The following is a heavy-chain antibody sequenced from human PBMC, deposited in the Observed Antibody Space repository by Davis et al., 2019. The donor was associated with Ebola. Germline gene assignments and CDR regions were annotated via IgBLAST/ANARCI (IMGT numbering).Heavy chain of an antibody. CDR1: GFTFDRYA. D-gene: IGHD3-9*01. V-gene: IGHV3-43*02. Sequence: PGGSLRLSCPASGFTFDRYAMHWVRQPPGKGLEWVSLISGDGDRTYYADSVKGRFSVSRDNARDSLYLQMDSLRVEDTAIYYCARDAFSLSRYDTEDHWGQGTLVTVSS. CDR3: ARDAFSLSRYDTEDH. J-gene: IGHJ4*02. CDR2: ISGDGDRT.